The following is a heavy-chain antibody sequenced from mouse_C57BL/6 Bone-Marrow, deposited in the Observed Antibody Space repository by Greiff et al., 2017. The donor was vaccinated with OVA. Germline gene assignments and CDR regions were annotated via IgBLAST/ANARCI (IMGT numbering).Heavy chain of an antibody. CDR1: GFNIKNTY. CDR2: IDPANDNT. J-gene: IGHJ4*01. D-gene: IGHD1-1*01. V-gene: IGHV14-3*01. CDR3: ARGNFGSSFYAMDY. Sequence: EVQLKDSVAELVRPGASVKLSCTASGFNIKNTYMHWVKQRPEQGLEWIGRIDPANDNTKYAPKFQGKATMTADPSSNTAYLQLSSLSSEDTAVYCCARGNFGSSFYAMDYWGQGTSVTVSS.